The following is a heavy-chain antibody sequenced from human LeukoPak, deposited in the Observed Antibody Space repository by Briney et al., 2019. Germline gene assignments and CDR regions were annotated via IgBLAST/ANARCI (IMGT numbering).Heavy chain of an antibody. CDR3: ARVGVVVAATGNLWFDP. V-gene: IGHV3-48*03. CDR1: GFTFSSYE. D-gene: IGHD2-15*01. Sequence: GGSLRLSCAASGFTFSSYEMNWVRQAPGQGLEWVSYISSSGTTIYYADSVKGRFTISRDNAKNSLYLQMNSLRAEDTAAYYCARVGVVVAATGNLWFDPWGQGTLVTVSS. CDR2: ISSSGTTI. J-gene: IGHJ5*02.